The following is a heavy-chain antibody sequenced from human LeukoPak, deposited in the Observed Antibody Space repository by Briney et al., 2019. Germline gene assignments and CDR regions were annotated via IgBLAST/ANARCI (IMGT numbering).Heavy chain of an antibody. CDR2: TYYRSKWYT. J-gene: IGHJ5*02. V-gene: IGHV6-1*01. Sequence: SQTLSLTCAVSGDSVSSNSGAWNWIRQSPSRGLEWLGRTYYRSKWYTDYAESVKSRIIINADTSKNQFSLKLNSVTAADTAVYYCANYGSGSYRFDPWGQGTLVTVSS. D-gene: IGHD3-10*01. CDR3: ANYGSGSYRFDP. CDR1: GDSVSSNSGA.